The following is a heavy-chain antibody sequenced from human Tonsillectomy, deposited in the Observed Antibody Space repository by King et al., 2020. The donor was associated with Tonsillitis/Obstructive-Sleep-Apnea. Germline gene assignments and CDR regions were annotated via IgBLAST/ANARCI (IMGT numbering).Heavy chain of an antibody. CDR3: ARPCSSTSWFDAFDI. D-gene: IGHD2-2*01. Sequence: VKLVESGAEVKKPGSSVKVSCKASGGTFSSYAISWVRQAPGQGLEWMGGIIPIVGTANYAQKFQGRVTITADESTSTAYMELSSLRSEDTAVYYCARPCSSTSWFDAFDIWGQGTMVTVSS. J-gene: IGHJ3*02. CDR1: GGTFSSYA. CDR2: IIPIVGTA. V-gene: IGHV1-69*01.